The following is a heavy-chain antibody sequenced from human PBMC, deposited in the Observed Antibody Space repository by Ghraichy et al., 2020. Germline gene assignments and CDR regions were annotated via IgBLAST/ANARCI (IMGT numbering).Heavy chain of an antibody. CDR3: ARQSGIAAAGYAY. V-gene: IGHV4-39*01. Sequence: SETLSLTCTVSGGSISSSSYYWGWIRQPPGKGLEWIGSIYYSGSTYYNPSLKSRVTISVDTSKNQFSLKLSSVPAADTAVYYCARQSGIAAAGYAYWGQGTLVTVSS. D-gene: IGHD6-13*01. CDR1: GGSISSSSYY. CDR2: IYYSGST. J-gene: IGHJ4*02.